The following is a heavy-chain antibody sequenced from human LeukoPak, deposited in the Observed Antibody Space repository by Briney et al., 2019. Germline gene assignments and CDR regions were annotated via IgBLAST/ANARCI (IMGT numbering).Heavy chain of an antibody. V-gene: IGHV4-61*01. CDR3: ARTYSGSYPGGWFDP. D-gene: IGHD1-26*01. CDR2: IYYSGST. J-gene: IGHJ5*02. CDR1: GGSISSGSYY. Sequence: SETLSLTCTVSGGSISSGSYYWSWIRQPPGKGLEWIGYIYYSGSTNYKPSLKSRVTISVDTSKNQFSLKLSSVTAADTAVYYCARTYSGSYPGGWFDPWGQGTLVTVSS.